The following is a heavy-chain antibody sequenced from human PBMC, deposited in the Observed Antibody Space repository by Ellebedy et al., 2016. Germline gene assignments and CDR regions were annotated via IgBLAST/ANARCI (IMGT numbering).Heavy chain of an antibody. CDR1: GCTFTAYY. J-gene: IGHJ4*02. Sequence: ASVKVSCXASGCTFTAYYMHWVRQAPGQGLEWMGWINPNSGGTNYAQKFQGRVTVTRDTSISTVYMELSRLRSDDTAVYYCAGSIAAALNLYYFDYWGQGTLVTVSS. CDR2: INPNSGGT. V-gene: IGHV1-2*02. D-gene: IGHD6-13*01. CDR3: AGSIAAALNLYYFDY.